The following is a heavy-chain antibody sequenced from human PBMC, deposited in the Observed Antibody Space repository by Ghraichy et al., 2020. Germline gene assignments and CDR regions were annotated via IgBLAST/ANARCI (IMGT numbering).Heavy chain of an antibody. J-gene: IGHJ4*02. CDR2: IIPILGIA. CDR3: ARANFNSGSPKDGSDY. D-gene: IGHD1-26*01. Sequence: SVKVSCKASGGTFSSYTISWVRQAPGQGLEWMGRIIPILGIANYAQKFQGRVTITADKSTSTAYMELSSLRSEDTAVYYCARANFNSGSPKDGSDYWGQGTLVTVSS. V-gene: IGHV1-69*02. CDR1: GGTFSSYT.